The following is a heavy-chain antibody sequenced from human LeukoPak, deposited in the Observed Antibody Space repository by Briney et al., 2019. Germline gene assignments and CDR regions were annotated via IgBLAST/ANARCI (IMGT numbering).Heavy chain of an antibody. CDR3: ARGGVFSSGWYVDY. CDR2: ISSSSSYI. V-gene: IGHV3-21*01. J-gene: IGHJ4*02. CDR1: GFTFSSYW. D-gene: IGHD6-19*01. Sequence: PGGSLRLSCAASGFTFSSYWMHWVRQAPGKGLVWVSSISSSSSYIYYADSVKGRFTISRDNAKNSLYLQMNSLRAEDTAVYYCARGGVFSSGWYVDYWGQGTLVSVSS.